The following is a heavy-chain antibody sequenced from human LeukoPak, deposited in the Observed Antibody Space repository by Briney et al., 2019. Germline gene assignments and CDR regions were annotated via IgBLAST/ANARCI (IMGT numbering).Heavy chain of an antibody. CDR3: ARWVATILHSFDI. Sequence: SSETLSLTCAVYCDSFNDYYWSWIRQSPGKGLEWIGEVNHSGSTNYNPSLQSRVTISVDTSKNQFSLKLTSVTAADTAVYYCARWVATILHSFDIWGQGTVVTVSS. J-gene: IGHJ3*02. V-gene: IGHV4-34*01. CDR1: CDSFNDYY. D-gene: IGHD5-12*01. CDR2: VNHSGST.